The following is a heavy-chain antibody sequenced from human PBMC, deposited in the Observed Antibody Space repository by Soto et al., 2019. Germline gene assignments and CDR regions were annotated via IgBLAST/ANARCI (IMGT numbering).Heavy chain of an antibody. CDR1: GFTFSSYG. D-gene: IGHD5-12*01. V-gene: IGHV3-7*01. J-gene: IGHJ4*02. CDR2: IKQDGSEK. CDR3: ARVGDIVATTGY. Sequence: GGSLRLSCAASGFTFSSYGMHWVRQAPGKGLEWVANIKQDGSEKYYVDSVKGRFTISRDNAKNSLYLQMNSLRAEDTAVYYCARVGDIVATTGYWGQGTLVPVSS.